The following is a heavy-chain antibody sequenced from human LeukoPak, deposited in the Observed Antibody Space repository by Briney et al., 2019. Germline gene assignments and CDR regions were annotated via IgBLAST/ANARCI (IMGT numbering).Heavy chain of an antibody. CDR2: ISSSGSTI. CDR1: GFTFSSYA. Sequence: GGSLRLSCAASGFTFSSYAMSWVRQAPGKGLEWVSYISSSGSTIYYADSVKGRFTISRDNAKNSLYLQMNSLRAEDTAVYYCARGMRWLQYGFDYWGQGTLVTVSS. V-gene: IGHV3-48*03. D-gene: IGHD5-24*01. CDR3: ARGMRWLQYGFDY. J-gene: IGHJ4*02.